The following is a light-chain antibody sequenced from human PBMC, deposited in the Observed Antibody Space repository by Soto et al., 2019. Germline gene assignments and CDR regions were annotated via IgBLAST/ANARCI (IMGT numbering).Light chain of an antibody. CDR3: CSYAGSSTLI. CDR1: SSDVGSHNL. J-gene: IGLJ2*01. Sequence: QSALTQPASVSGSPGQSITISCTGTSSDVGSHNLVSWYQQHPGKAPKFMIYEVSKRPSGVSNRFSGSKSGNTASLTISGLQAEDEADYYCCSYAGSSTLIFGGGTKVTVL. V-gene: IGLV2-23*02. CDR2: EVS.